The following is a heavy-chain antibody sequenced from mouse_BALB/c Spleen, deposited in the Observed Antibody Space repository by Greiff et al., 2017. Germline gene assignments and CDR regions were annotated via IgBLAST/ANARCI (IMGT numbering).Heavy chain of an antibody. V-gene: IGHV5-6-3*01. CDR1: GFTFSSYG. CDR2: INSNGGST. Sequence: EVMLVESGGGLVQPGGSLKLSCAASGFTFSSYGMSWVRQTPDKRLELVATINSNGGSTYYPDSVKGRFTISRDNAKNTLYLQMSSLKSEDTAMYYSARDCDDDHSAMDYWGQGTSVTVSA. CDR3: ARDCDDDHSAMDY. J-gene: IGHJ4*01. D-gene: IGHD2-4*01.